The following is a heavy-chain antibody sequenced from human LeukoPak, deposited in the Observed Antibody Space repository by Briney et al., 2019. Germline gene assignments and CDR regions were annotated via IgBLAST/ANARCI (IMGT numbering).Heavy chain of an antibody. Sequence: ASVKVSCKASGYTFTGYYMHWVRQAPGQGLEWMGWINPNSGGTNYAQKFQGRVTMTRDTSISTAYMELSRLRSDDTAVYYCARDRGWDGDVWFDPWGQGTLVTVSS. V-gene: IGHV1-2*02. J-gene: IGHJ5*02. CDR1: GYTFTGYY. CDR2: INPNSGGT. CDR3: ARDRGWDGDVWFDP. D-gene: IGHD3-10*01.